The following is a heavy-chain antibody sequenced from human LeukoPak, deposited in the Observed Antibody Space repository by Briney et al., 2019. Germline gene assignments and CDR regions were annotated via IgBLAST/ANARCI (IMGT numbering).Heavy chain of an antibody. J-gene: IGHJ3*02. D-gene: IGHD3-22*01. Sequence: GASVKVSCKASGYTFTSYGISWVRQAPGQGLEWMGWISGNKGNTNYAQHLQGRVTMTTDTSTSTAYMELRSLRSDDTAVYYWARDVFSTYYYDSSGLGDAFEIWGRGTMVTVSS. CDR2: ISGNKGNT. CDR1: GYTFTSYG. CDR3: ARDVFSTYYYDSSGLGDAFEI. V-gene: IGHV1-18*01.